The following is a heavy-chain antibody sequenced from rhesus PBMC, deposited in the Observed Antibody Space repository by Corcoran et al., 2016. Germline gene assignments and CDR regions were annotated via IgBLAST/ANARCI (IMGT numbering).Heavy chain of an antibody. J-gene: IGHJ4*01. V-gene: IGHV3S5*01. CDR3: AKDLQLLY. CDR1: GFPFRDFG. CDR2: ISNHYGTT. Sequence: EVQLVETGGGLVQPGGSLTLSGAASGFPFRDFGLSWVRQAPGKGLECVSYISNHYGTTYYAESLKGRFTISRDNSKNTLCLEVNNLRVEDTAVYYCAKDLQLLYWGQGVLVTVSS. D-gene: IGHD1-44*01.